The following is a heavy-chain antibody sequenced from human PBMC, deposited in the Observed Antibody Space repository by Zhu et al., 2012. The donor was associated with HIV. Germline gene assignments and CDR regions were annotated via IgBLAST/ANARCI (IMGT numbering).Heavy chain of an antibody. CDR3: ARDTYYYGSGSDFDY. Sequence: QVQLQESGPGLVKPSETLSLTCTVSGYSISSGYYWGWIRQPPGKGLEWIGSIYHSGSTYYNPSLKSRVTISVDTSKNQFSLKLGSVTAADTAVYYCARDTYYYGSGSDFDYWGQGNPGHRLL. CDR1: GYSISSGYY. J-gene: IGHJ4*02. CDR2: IYHSGST. V-gene: IGHV4-38-2*02. D-gene: IGHD3-10*01.